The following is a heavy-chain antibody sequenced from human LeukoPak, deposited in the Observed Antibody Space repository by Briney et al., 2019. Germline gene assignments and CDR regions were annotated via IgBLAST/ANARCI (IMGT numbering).Heavy chain of an antibody. CDR1: GFTFSSYS. Sequence: PGGSLRLSCAASGFTFSSYSMNWVRQAPGKGLEWVSYISSSSSTLYYADSVKGRFTISRDNAKNSLYLQVNSLRAEDTAVYYCARAGTGDYWGQGTLVTVSS. CDR3: ARAGTGDY. D-gene: IGHD6-13*01. CDR2: ISSSSSTL. V-gene: IGHV3-48*04. J-gene: IGHJ4*02.